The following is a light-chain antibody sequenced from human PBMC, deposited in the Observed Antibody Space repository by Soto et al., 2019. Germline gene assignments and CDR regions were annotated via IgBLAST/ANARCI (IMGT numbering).Light chain of an antibody. J-gene: IGKJ1*01. CDR1: QDINDW. V-gene: IGKV1-5*01. CDR2: DAS. Sequence: DIQMTQSPSTLSASVGDRVTITCRASQDINDWLAWYQQKPGNAPKFLIYDASTLQSGLPSRFSGSGSGTEFTLTISSLQPDDFATYYCQQYHSRRTFGQGTKVEIK. CDR3: QQYHSRRT.